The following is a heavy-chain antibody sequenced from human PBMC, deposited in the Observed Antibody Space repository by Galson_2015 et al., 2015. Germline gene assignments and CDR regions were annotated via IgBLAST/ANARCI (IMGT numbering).Heavy chain of an antibody. J-gene: IGHJ4*02. Sequence: SLRLSCAASGFTFSSYAMSWVRQAPGKGLEWVSTISGSGGSTYYADSVKGRFTISRDNSKNTLYLQMNSLRAEDTAVYYCAKNRGQKIAAAGDWGQGTLVTVSS. CDR2: ISGSGGST. CDR1: GFTFSSYA. V-gene: IGHV3-23*01. CDR3: AKNRGQKIAAAGD. D-gene: IGHD6-13*01.